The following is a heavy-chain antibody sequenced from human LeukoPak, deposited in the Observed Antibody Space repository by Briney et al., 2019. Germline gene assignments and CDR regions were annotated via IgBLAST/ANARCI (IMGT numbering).Heavy chain of an antibody. D-gene: IGHD3-10*01. V-gene: IGHV1-2*02. CDR1: GYIFTAYY. CDR3: ARDIYGSGSYYDY. Sequence: ASVKVSCKASGYIFTAYYMHWVRQAPGQGLEWMGWINPNSGGTNYAQKFQGRVTMTRDTSISTAYMELSRLRSDDTAVYYCARDIYGSGSYYDYWGQGTLVTVSS. J-gene: IGHJ4*02. CDR2: INPNSGGT.